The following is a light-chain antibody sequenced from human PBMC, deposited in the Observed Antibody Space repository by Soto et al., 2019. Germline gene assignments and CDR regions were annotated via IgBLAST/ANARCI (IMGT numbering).Light chain of an antibody. J-gene: IGKJ4*01. Sequence: DIQMPQSTSSLSASLGDRFIITCLTSQSISNYLNWYQHKPGKAPKVLISAASNLQSGVPSRFSGSGSGTVFTLTISSLQPEDFATYFCQQSYTGSLHTFCGVTKVDFK. CDR1: QSISNY. CDR2: AAS. CDR3: QQSYTGSLHT. V-gene: IGKV1-39*01.